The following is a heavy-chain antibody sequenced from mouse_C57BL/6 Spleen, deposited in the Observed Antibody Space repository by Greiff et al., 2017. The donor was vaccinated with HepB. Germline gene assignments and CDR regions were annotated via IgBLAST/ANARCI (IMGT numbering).Heavy chain of an antibody. CDR1: GYTFTSYG. CDR2: IYPRSGNT. D-gene: IGHD1-1*01. J-gene: IGHJ4*01. V-gene: IGHV1-81*01. CDR3: ARKPYYYGSSRYAMDY. Sequence: QVQLKESGAELARPGASVKLSCKASGYTFTSYGISWVKQRTGQGLEWIGEIYPRSGNTYYNEKFKGKATLTADKSSSTAYMELRSLTSEDSAVYFCARKPYYYGSSRYAMDYWGQGTSVTVSS.